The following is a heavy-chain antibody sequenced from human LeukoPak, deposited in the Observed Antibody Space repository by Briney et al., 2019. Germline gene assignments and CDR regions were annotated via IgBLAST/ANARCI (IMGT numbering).Heavy chain of an antibody. D-gene: IGHD1-7*01. CDR2: IIPIFDIA. J-gene: IGHJ5*02. V-gene: IGHV1-69*04. CDR1: GGTFSSCA. Sequence: ASVKVSCDASGGTFSSCAMSWVRWEPGPGLEWMGRIIPIFDIANYAQKSQGRVTSTADKSTSTAYMELSSLRSEDTAVYYSTSLGTTWGQGALGTVSS. CDR3: TSLGTT.